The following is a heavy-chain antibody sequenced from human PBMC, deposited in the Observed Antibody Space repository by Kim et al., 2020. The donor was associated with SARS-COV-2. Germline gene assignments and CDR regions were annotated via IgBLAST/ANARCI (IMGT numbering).Heavy chain of an antibody. J-gene: IGHJ4*02. D-gene: IGHD6-13*01. CDR1: GFPFSNVW. Sequence: GGSLRLSCAASGFPFSNVWMSWVRQAPGRGLEWVGRIKSKTGGEATDYAAPVKGRFTRSRDDSKSTLHLQMNSLETEDTGVYYCTTLISAAGRCYWGQRTLGTVSS. V-gene: IGHV3-15*01. CDR3: TTLISAAGRCY. CDR2: IKSKTGGEAT.